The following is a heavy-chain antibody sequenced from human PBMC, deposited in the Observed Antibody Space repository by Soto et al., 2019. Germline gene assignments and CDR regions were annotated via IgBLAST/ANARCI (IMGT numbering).Heavy chain of an antibody. CDR2: IGTAGDT. V-gene: IGHV3-13*01. CDR3: ARGGSSSSPGFDWFDP. J-gene: IGHJ5*02. D-gene: IGHD6-6*01. CDR1: GFTFSSYD. Sequence: GGSLRLSCAASGFTFSSYDMHWVRQATGKGLEWVSAIGTAGDTYYPGSVKGRFTISRENAKNSLYLQMSSLRAGDTAVYYCARGGSSSSPGFDWFDPWGQGTLVTVSS.